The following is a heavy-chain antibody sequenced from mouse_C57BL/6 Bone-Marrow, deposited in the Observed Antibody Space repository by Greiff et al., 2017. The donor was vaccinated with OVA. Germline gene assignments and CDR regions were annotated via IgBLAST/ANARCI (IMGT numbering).Heavy chain of an antibody. CDR1: GFTFSSYA. Sequence: EVQLQESGGGLVKPGGSLKLSCAASGFTFSSYAMSWVRQTPEKRLEWVATISDGGSYTYYPDNVKGRFTISRDNAKNNLYLQMSHLKSEDTAMDYGARRGVTPKAYWGQGTLVTVSA. J-gene: IGHJ3*01. CDR3: ARRGVTPKAY. V-gene: IGHV5-4*01. CDR2: ISDGGSYT. D-gene: IGHD2-5*01.